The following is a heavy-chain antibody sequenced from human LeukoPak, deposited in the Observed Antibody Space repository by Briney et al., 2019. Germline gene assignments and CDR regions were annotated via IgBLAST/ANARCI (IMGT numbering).Heavy chain of an antibody. CDR1: GYTFTSYD. V-gene: IGHV1-8*03. J-gene: IGHJ4*02. CDR3: ARDYYDSSGYYDY. D-gene: IGHD3-22*01. CDR2: RNPNSGNT. Sequence: ASVKVSCKASGYTFTSYDINWVRQAPGRRLEWMGWRNPNSGNTGYAQKFQGRVTITRNTSISTAYMELSSLRSEDTAVYYCARDYYDSSGYYDYWGQGTLVTVSS.